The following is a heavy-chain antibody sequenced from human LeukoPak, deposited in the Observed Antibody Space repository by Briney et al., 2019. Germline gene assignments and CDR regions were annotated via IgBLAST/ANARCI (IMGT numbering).Heavy chain of an antibody. CDR3: ARSLPRAFDI. Sequence: WLGRTYYRSKWYNEYAVSVKSRITVNPDTSKNQFSLQLNSVTPEDTAVYYCARSLPRAFDIWGQGTMVTVSS. D-gene: IGHD3-16*02. J-gene: IGHJ3*02. CDR2: TYYRSKWYN. V-gene: IGHV6-1*01.